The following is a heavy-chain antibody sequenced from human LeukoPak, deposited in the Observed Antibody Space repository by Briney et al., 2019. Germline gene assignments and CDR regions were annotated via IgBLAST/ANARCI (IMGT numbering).Heavy chain of an antibody. CDR3: ARDFRFHDDY. CDR2: IYYSGST. Sequence: KTSETLSLTCTVSGGSISSSSYYWGWIRQPPGKGLEWIGSIYYSGSTYYNPSLKSRVTISVDTSKNQFSLKLSSVTAADTAVYYCARDFRFHDDYWGQGTLVTVSS. V-gene: IGHV4-39*02. CDR1: GGSISSSSYY. J-gene: IGHJ4*02.